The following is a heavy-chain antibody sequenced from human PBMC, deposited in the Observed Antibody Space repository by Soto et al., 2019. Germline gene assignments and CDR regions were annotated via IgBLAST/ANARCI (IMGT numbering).Heavy chain of an antibody. J-gene: IGHJ4*02. CDR2: ISGSGGST. D-gene: IGHD2-15*01. CDR3: AKVKDCSCGSCPYGYYFYY. CDR1: GFTFSSYA. Sequence: GSLRLSCAASGFTFSSYAMSWVRQAPGKGLEWVSAISGSGGSTYYADSVKGRFTISRDNSKNTLYLQMNSLRAEDTAVYYCAKVKDCSCGSCPYGYYFYYWGQGTLVTVAS. V-gene: IGHV3-23*01.